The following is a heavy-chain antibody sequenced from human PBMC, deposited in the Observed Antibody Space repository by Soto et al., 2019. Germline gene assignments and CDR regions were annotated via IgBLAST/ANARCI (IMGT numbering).Heavy chain of an antibody. CDR2: MSYDGSYK. V-gene: IGHV3-30*18. CDR3: AKGAEGGAYYGVDV. J-gene: IGHJ6*02. D-gene: IGHD3-16*01. CDR1: GFTFRNYG. Sequence: SLRLSCAASGFTFRNYGMHWVRQTPGKGLEWVALMSYDGSYKDYRDSVKGRVTISRDNSKNTLYLQMDSLRVEDTAVYYCAKGAEGGAYYGVDVWGQGTTVTVSS.